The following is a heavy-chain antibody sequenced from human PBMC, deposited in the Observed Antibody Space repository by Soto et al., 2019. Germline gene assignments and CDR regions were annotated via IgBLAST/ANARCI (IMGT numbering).Heavy chain of an antibody. J-gene: IGHJ6*02. CDR3: ATRGRSLGYYYGMDV. Sequence: QVQLVQSGAEVKKPGASVKVSCKASGYTFTSYPMHWVRQAPGQRLEWMGWINAGNGNTKYSQKFQGRVTITRDTFASTAYIELSSLRSEDTAVYYCATRGRSLGYYYGMDVWGQGTTVTVSS. CDR2: INAGNGNT. CDR1: GYTFTSYP. D-gene: IGHD3-10*01. V-gene: IGHV1-3*01.